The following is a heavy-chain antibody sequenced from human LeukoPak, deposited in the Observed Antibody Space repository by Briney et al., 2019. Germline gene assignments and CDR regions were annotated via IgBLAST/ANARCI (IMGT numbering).Heavy chain of an antibody. CDR2: IIPIFGTA. CDR1: GGTFSSYA. Sequence: SVKVSCKASGGTFSSYAISWVRRAPGQGLEWMGGIIPIFGTANYAQKFQGRVTITADESTSTAYMELSSLRSEDTAVYYCASGAIYYDSSGYYYLPDYWGQGTLVTVSS. V-gene: IGHV1-69*13. J-gene: IGHJ4*02. D-gene: IGHD3-22*01. CDR3: ASGAIYYDSSGYYYLPDY.